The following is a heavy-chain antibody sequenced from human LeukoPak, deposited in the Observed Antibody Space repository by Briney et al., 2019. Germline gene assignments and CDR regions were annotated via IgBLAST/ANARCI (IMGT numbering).Heavy chain of an antibody. CDR1: GGSISSYY. CDR3: ARLKAVAASLAYYYGMDV. Sequence: SETLSLTCTVSGGSISSYYWSWIRQPPGKGLEWIGYIYYSGSTNYNPSLKSRVTISVDTSKNQFSLKLSSVTAADTAVYYCARLKAVAASLAYYYGMDVWGQGTTVTVSS. J-gene: IGHJ6*02. V-gene: IGHV4-59*08. CDR2: IYYSGST. D-gene: IGHD6-19*01.